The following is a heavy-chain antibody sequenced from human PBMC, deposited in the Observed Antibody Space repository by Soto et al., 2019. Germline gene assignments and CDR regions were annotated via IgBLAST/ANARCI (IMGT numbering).Heavy chain of an antibody. CDR1: GFTFSSYG. CDR2: IWYDGSNK. V-gene: IGHV3-33*01. J-gene: IGHJ6*02. D-gene: IGHD3-10*01. CDR3: ARVDRKMVRGVISRYYYYGMDV. Sequence: GGSLRLSCAASGFTFSSYGMHWVRQAPGKGLEWVAVIWYDGSNKYYADSVKGRFTISRDNSKNTLYLQMNSLRAEDTAVYYCARVDRKMVRGVISRYYYYGMDVWGQGTTVTVSS.